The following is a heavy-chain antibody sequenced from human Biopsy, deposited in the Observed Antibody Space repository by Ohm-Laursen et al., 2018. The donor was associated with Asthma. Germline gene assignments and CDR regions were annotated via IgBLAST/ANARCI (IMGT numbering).Heavy chain of an antibody. J-gene: IGHJ4*02. CDR1: GFMFRSFG. CDR3: ARGLDYSGRSGFDY. D-gene: IGHD3-10*01. V-gene: IGHV3-30*03. CDR2: MSYDGSIK. Sequence: SLRLSCAASGFMFRSFGMRWVRQAPGKGLEWVALMSYDGSIKDYADSVKGRFTISRDNSMNTLYLHMNSLRVEDTAVYYCARGLDYSGRSGFDYWGQGTLVTVSS.